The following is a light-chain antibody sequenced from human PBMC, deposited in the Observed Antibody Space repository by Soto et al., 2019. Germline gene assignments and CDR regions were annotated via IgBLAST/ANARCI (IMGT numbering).Light chain of an antibody. CDR1: SSNIGAGYD. J-gene: IGLJ2*01. CDR3: QSYDSSPRYVV. V-gene: IGLV1-40*01. CDR2: GNS. Sequence: QSVLTQPPSVSGAPGQRVTISCTGSSSNIGAGYDVHWYQQLPGTAPKLLIYGNSNRPSGVPDRFSGSKSGTSASLAITGLQAEDEADYCCQSYDSSPRYVVFGGGTKLTVL.